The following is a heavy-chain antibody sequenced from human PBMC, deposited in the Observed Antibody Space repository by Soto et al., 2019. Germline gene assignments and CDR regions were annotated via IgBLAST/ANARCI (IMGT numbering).Heavy chain of an antibody. J-gene: IGHJ6*02. CDR2: ISGSGGST. CDR3: AKDSDPVSTSSGDV. Sequence: VQLVESGGGVVQPGTSLRVSCVGSGFTFSSYAMSWVRQAPGKGLEWVSAISGSGGSTYYADSVKGRFTISRDNSKNTLYLQMNSLRAEDTAVYYCAKDSDPVSTSSGDVWGQGTTVTVSS. CDR1: GFTFSSYA. D-gene: IGHD6-25*01. V-gene: IGHV3-23*04.